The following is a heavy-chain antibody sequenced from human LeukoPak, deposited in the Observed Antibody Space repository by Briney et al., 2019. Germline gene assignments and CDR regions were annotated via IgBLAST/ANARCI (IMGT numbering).Heavy chain of an antibody. V-gene: IGHV3-23*01. CDR2: NSGSGGST. CDR3: AKDRGLRFPLGPFDY. CDR1: GFTFSSYA. Sequence: PGGSLRLSCAASGFTFSSYAMNWVRQAPGKGLEWVSANSGSGGSTYYADSVKGRFTISRDNSKNTLYLQMNSLRAEDTAVYYCAKDRGLRFPLGPFDYWGQGTLVTVSS. J-gene: IGHJ4*02. D-gene: IGHD3-3*01.